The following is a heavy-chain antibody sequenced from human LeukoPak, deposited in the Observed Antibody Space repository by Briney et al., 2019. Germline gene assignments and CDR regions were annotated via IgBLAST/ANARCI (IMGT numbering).Heavy chain of an antibody. CDR1: GGTFSSYA. J-gene: IGHJ4*02. V-gene: IGHV1-69*06. CDR3: ARERGCSSTSCPYYFDY. CDR2: IIPIFGTA. Sequence: SVKVSCKASGGTFSSYAISWVRQAPGQGLEWMGGIIPIFGTANYAQKFQGRVTITADKFTSTAYMELSSLRSEDTAVCYCARERGCSSTSCPYYFDYWGQGTLVTVSS. D-gene: IGHD2-2*01.